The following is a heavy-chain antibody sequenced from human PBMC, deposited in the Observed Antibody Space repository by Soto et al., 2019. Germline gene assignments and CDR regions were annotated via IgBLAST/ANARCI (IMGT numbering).Heavy chain of an antibody. D-gene: IGHD2-15*01. CDR2: IRYSGST. CDR1: GGSVSPYY. J-gene: IGHJ4*02. Sequence: QVQLQESGPGLVKPSETLSLTCTVSGGSVSPYYWSWIRQSPGKGLEWIGNIRYSGSTDYNPSLKSRVTISIDTSTNQFSLKLTSVTAADTAVYYCAKGGTSSRPFDYWGQGTLVTVSS. V-gene: IGHV4-59*02. CDR3: AKGGTSSRPFDY.